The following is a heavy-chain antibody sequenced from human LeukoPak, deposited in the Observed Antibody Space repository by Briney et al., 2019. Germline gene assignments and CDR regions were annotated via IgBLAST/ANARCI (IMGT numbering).Heavy chain of an antibody. CDR1: GFTFDDYA. Sequence: GGSLRLSCAASGFTFDDYAMHWVRQAPGKGLEWVSLISWDGGSTYYADSVKGRFTISRDNAKNSLSLEMNSLRAEDTAIYYCARDPAGAPYYDYWGQGTLVTVSS. CDR2: ISWDGGST. J-gene: IGHJ4*02. D-gene: IGHD1-26*01. CDR3: ARDPAGAPYYDY. V-gene: IGHV3-43D*03.